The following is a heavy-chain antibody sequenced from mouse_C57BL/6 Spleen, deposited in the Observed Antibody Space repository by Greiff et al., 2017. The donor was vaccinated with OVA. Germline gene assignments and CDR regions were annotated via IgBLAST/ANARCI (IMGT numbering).Heavy chain of an antibody. CDR2: IDPENGDT. CDR1: GFNIKDDY. J-gene: IGHJ3*01. D-gene: IGHD3-3*01. Sequence: VQLQQSGAELVRPGASVKLSCTASGFNIKDDYMHWVKQRPEQGLEWIGWIDPENGDTEYASKFQGKATITADTSSNTAYLQLSSLTSEDTAVYDCTGDRRFAYWGQGTLVTVAA. CDR3: TGDRRFAY. V-gene: IGHV14-4*01.